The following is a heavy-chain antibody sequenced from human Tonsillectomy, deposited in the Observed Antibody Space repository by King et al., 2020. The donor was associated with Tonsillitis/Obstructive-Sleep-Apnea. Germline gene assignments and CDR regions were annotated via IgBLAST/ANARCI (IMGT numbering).Heavy chain of an antibody. J-gene: IGHJ4*02. D-gene: IGHD2-2*01. Sequence: VQLVESGRGVVQPGRSLRLSCAASGFTFSSYAMHWVRQAPGKGLEWVAVISYDGSNKYYADSVKGRFTISRDNSKNTLYLQMNSLRAEDTAVYYCARGVELGYCSSTSCYWGDYWGQGTLVTVSS. V-gene: IGHV3-30*04. CDR1: GFTFSSYA. CDR3: ARGVELGYCSSTSCYWGDY. CDR2: ISYDGSNK.